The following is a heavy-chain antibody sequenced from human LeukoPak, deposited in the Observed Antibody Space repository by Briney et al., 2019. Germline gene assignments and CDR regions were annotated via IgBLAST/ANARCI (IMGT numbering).Heavy chain of an antibody. Sequence: SETLSLTCTVSGGSISSYYWSWIRQPPGKGLEWIGFIYYSGSTNYKPSLKSRVTISVDTSKNQFSLKVGSVTAADTAVYYCARWNRLIDYWGQGTLVTVSS. D-gene: IGHD1-1*01. J-gene: IGHJ4*02. V-gene: IGHV4-59*01. CDR1: GGSISSYY. CDR2: IYYSGST. CDR3: ARWNRLIDY.